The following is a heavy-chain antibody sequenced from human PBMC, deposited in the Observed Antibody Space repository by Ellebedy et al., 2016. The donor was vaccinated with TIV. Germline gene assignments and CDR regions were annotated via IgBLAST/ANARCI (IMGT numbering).Heavy chain of an antibody. CDR1: GDSISNSF. D-gene: IGHD3-10*01. Sequence: MPSETLSLTCTVSGDSISNSFWSWIRQSPGTGLEWIGYIFHSGTTDYNPSLKSRVTMSLDTSKNQFSLQLRSVTAADTAVYYCARWGKLLWFGELINAFDVWGQGTTVTVSS. J-gene: IGHJ3*01. CDR3: ARWGKLLWFGELINAFDV. CDR2: IFHSGTT. V-gene: IGHV4-59*01.